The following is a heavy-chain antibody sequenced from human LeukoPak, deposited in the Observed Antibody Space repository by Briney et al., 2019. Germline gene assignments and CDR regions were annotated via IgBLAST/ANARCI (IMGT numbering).Heavy chain of an antibody. D-gene: IGHD6-13*01. CDR3: ARSSIIAAAGPYYFDY. Sequence: ASVKVSCKASGYTFTVYHMHWVRQAPGQGLEWMGIINPSDGSTTYAQKFQGRVSITRDMSTSTIYMELSSLRSDDTAVYYCARSSIIAAAGPYYFDYWGQGTLVTVSS. V-gene: IGHV1-46*01. CDR2: INPSDGST. CDR1: GYTFTVYH. J-gene: IGHJ4*02.